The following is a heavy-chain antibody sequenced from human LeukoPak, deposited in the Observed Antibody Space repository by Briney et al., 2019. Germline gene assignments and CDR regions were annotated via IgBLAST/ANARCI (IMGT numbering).Heavy chain of an antibody. CDR2: INPNRDAT. V-gene: IGHV1-2*02. D-gene: IGHD3-22*01. Sequence: ASVTVSCKASGYTFTGYYMHWVRQAPGQGLEWMGWINPNRDATNYAQKFQGRVTMTRDTSISTAYMELSRLRSDDTTIYYCARGRDSSGYSTSIDAFDFWGHGTMVTVSP. J-gene: IGHJ3*01. CDR1: GYTFTGYY. CDR3: ARGRDSSGYSTSIDAFDF.